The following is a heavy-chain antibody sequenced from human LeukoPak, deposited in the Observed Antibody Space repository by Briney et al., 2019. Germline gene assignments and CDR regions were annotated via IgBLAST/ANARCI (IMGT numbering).Heavy chain of an antibody. CDR3: ARGGIQVSGIDEFDY. D-gene: IGHD6-19*01. CDR2: IGIRGDT. Sequence: GGSLRLSCAASGFTFIDYDMHWVRQVIGKGLEWVSAIGIRGDTHYSGSVKGRFTISRENAESSLYLRMNSLRAEDTAVYYCARGGIQVSGIDEFDYWGQGTPVTVSS. CDR1: GFTFIDYD. V-gene: IGHV3-13*01. J-gene: IGHJ4*02.